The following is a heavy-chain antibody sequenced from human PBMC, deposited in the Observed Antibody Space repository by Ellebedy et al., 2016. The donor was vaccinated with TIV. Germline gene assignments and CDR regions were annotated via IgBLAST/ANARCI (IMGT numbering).Heavy chain of an antibody. J-gene: IGHJ6*02. CDR1: GYTFTGYY. D-gene: IGHD6-13*01. CDR2: INPNSGGT. Sequence: AASVKVSCKASGYTFTGYYMHWVRQAPGQGIEWMGWINPNSGGTNYAQKFQGRVTITADKSTSTAYMELSSLRSEDTAVYYCARDRDSSSRYFGGYYYYGMDVWGQGTTVTVSS. V-gene: IGHV1-2*02. CDR3: ARDRDSSSRYFGGYYYYGMDV.